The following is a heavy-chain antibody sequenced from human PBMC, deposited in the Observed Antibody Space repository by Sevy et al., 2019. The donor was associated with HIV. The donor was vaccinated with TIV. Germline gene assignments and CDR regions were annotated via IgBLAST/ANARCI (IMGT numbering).Heavy chain of an antibody. CDR3: TRGEVQLWPSGFDY. D-gene: IGHD1-1*01. V-gene: IGHV4-4*07. CDR2: IYTSGRT. Sequence: SETLSLTCTVSGDSISSYYWSWIRQPAGKGLEWIGRIYTSGRTNYNPSLKSRVTMSVDTSKNQFSLKLRSVTATDTAVYFCTRGEVQLWPSGFDYWGQGTLVTVSS. J-gene: IGHJ4*02. CDR1: GDSISSYY.